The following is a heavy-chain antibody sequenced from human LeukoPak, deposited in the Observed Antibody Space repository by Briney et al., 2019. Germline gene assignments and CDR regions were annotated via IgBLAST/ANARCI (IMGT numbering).Heavy chain of an antibody. V-gene: IGHV1-18*01. CDR3: ARQGLVVSAYYFDY. Sequence: ASVKVSCKASGYTFTSYGISWVRQAPGQGLEWMGWISAYNGNTNYAQKLQGRVTMTTDTSTSTAYMELRSLRSDDTDVYYCARQGLVVSAYYFDYWGQGTLVTVSS. CDR1: GYTFTSYG. J-gene: IGHJ4*02. CDR2: ISAYNGNT. D-gene: IGHD6-19*01.